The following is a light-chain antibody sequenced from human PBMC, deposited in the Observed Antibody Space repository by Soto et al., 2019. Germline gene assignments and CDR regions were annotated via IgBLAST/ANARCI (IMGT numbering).Light chain of an antibody. CDR3: AAWDDSLSGWV. J-gene: IGLJ3*02. CDR1: SSNMGSNS. Sequence: QSVLTQPPSASGTPGQRVTISCSGSSSNMGSNSVFWYQQLPGTTPKLLIFSNNQRASGVPDRFSGSKSGTSASLAISGLRSEDEADYYCAAWDDSLSGWVFGGGTKVTVL. CDR2: SNN. V-gene: IGLV1-47*02.